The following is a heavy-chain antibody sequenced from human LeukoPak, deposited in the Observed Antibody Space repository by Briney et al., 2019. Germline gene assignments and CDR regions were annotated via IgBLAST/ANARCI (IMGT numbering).Heavy chain of an antibody. V-gene: IGHV3-7*05. Sequence: PGGSLRLSCKGSGFTFTNACMTWVRQAPGKGLEWVASINPDGSEKYYVDSVKGRFTFSRDNAQESLYLQMNSLTAEDAAVYYCARGHYGMGVWSQGTTVTVSS. CDR3: ARGHYGMGV. CDR2: INPDGSEK. J-gene: IGHJ6*02. CDR1: GFTFTNAC.